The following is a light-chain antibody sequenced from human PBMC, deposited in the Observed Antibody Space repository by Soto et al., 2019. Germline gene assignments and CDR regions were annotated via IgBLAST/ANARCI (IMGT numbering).Light chain of an antibody. CDR3: QQYGSSPPIT. J-gene: IGKJ5*01. V-gene: IGKV3-20*01. Sequence: LTQSPGTLSLSPGERATLSCRASQSVSNNYLAWYQQKPGQAPRLLIYGASRRATGIPDRFSGSGSGTDFTLPISRLEPEDFAVYYCQQYGSSPPITFGQGTRLDIK. CDR1: QSVSNNY. CDR2: GAS.